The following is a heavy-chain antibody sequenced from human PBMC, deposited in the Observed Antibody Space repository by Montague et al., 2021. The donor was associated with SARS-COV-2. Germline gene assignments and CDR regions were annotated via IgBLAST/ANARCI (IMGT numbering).Heavy chain of an antibody. D-gene: IGHD1-26*01. J-gene: IGHJ6*02. CDR3: ARGIVGATVPLDYYYGMDV. V-gene: IGHV3-20*04. CDR2: INWNGGST. CDR1: GFNFNIRA. Sequence: SLRLSCAASGFNFNIRAIHWVRQAPGKGLEWVSGINWNGGSTGYADSVKGRFTISRDNAKNSLYMQMNSLRAEDTALYYCARGIVGATVPLDYYYGMDVWGQGTTVTVSS.